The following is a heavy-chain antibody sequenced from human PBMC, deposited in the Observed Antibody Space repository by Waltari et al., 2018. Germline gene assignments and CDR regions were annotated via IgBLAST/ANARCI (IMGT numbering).Heavy chain of an antibody. Sequence: QVQLVQSGAEVKKPGSSVKVSCKASGGTFSSYTISWVRQATGQGLEWMGRIIPILGIANYAQKFQGRVTITADKSTSTAYMELSSLRSEDTAVYYCARDSGIVGATRHYFDYWGQGTLVTVSS. CDR1: GGTFSSYT. CDR3: ARDSGIVGATRHYFDY. J-gene: IGHJ4*02. CDR2: IIPILGIA. D-gene: IGHD1-26*01. V-gene: IGHV1-69*08.